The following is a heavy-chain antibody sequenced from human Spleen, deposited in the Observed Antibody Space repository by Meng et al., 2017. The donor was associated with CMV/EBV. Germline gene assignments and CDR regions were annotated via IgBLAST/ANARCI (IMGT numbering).Heavy chain of an antibody. CDR2: IIAVFGKV. Sequence: SVKVSCKASGGTFSTYGISWVRQAPGQGLEWMGAIIAVFGKVDYAQKFQGGVTITTDETTSTAYMELSRLRSDDTAVYFCARDVGFGTALPYGMDVWGQGTTVTVSS. J-gene: IGHJ6*02. D-gene: IGHD1-26*01. CDR1: GGTFSTYG. CDR3: ARDVGFGTALPYGMDV. V-gene: IGHV1-69*05.